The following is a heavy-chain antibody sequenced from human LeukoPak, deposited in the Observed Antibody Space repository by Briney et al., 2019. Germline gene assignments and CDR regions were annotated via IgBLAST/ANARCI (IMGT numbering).Heavy chain of an antibody. Sequence: PSETLSLTCTVSGGSISSSSYYWGWIRQPPGKGPEWIGSIYYSGSTYYNPSLKSRVTISVDTSKNQFSLKLSSVTAADTAVYYCARQRVEVVIASIYFDYWGQGTLVTVSS. CDR1: GGSISSSSYY. CDR3: ARQRVEVVIASIYFDY. CDR2: IYYSGST. D-gene: IGHD2-21*01. J-gene: IGHJ4*02. V-gene: IGHV4-39*01.